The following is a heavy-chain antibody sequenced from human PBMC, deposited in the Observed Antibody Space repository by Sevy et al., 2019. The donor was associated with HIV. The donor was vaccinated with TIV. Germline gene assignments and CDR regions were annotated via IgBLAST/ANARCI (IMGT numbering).Heavy chain of an antibody. CDR3: ATGGGITGTSDYYYYMDV. D-gene: IGHD1-20*01. Sequence: ASVKVSCKVSGYTLTELSMHWVRQAPGKGLEWMGGFDPEDGETIYAQKFQGRVTMTEDTSTDTAYMELSSLRSEDTGGYYCATGGGITGTSDYYYYMDVWGKGTTVTVSS. J-gene: IGHJ6*03. V-gene: IGHV1-24*01. CDR2: FDPEDGET. CDR1: GYTLTELS.